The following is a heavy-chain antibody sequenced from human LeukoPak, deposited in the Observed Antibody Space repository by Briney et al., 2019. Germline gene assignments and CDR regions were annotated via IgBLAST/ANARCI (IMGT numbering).Heavy chain of an antibody. J-gene: IGHJ4*02. V-gene: IGHV3-30*02. Sequence: GGSLRLSCAASGFTFSSYGMHWVRQAPGKGLEWVAFIRYDGSNKYYADSVKGRFTISRDNSKNTLYLQMNSLRAEDTAVYYCARARCGGDCYYGSRPFLNYFDYWGQGTLVTVSS. CDR3: ARARCGGDCYYGSRPFLNYFDY. CDR1: GFTFSSYG. D-gene: IGHD2-21*02. CDR2: IRYDGSNK.